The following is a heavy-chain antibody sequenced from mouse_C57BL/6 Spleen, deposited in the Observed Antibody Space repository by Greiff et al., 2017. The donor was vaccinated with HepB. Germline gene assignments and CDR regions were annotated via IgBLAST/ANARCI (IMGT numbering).Heavy chain of an antibody. D-gene: IGHD4-1*01. Sequence: QVQLQQPGAELVRPGSSVKLSCKASGYTFTSYWMHWVKQRPIQGLEWIGNIDPSDSETHYNQKFKDKATLTVDKSSRPAYMQLSSLTSEDSAVYYCARGTGTGYFDYWGQGTTLTVSS. CDR2: IDPSDSET. CDR1: GYTFTSYW. CDR3: ARGTGTGYFDY. V-gene: IGHV1-52*01. J-gene: IGHJ2*01.